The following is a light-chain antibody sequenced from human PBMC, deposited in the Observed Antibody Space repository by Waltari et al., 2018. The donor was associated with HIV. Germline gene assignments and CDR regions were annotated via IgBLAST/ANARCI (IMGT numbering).Light chain of an antibody. J-gene: IGLJ2*01. CDR2: EVN. V-gene: IGLV2-18*02. CDR3: SSYTSSTVV. Sequence: QSALTQPPSVSGSPGQSVTISCTGTSSDVGSYNRVSWYQQPPGTAPKLMIYEVNNRPSVVPDCFSGSKSGNTASLTISGLQAEDEADYYCSSYTSSTVVFGGGTKLTVL. CDR1: SSDVGSYNR.